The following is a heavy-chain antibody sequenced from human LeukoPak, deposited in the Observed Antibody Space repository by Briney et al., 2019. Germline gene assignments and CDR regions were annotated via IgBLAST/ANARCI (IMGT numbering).Heavy chain of an antibody. V-gene: IGHV3-30*02. CDR3: ARDEGGCSGGSCYSAPDY. Sequence: GGSLRLSCGVSGFIFSDYGMHWVRQAPGKGLEWVASIRFDGTNNYYADSVKGRFTISRDNSKNTLYLQMNSLGAEDTAVYYCARDEGGCSGGSCYSAPDYWGQGTLVTVSS. CDR1: GFIFSDYG. CDR2: IRFDGTNN. D-gene: IGHD2-15*01. J-gene: IGHJ4*02.